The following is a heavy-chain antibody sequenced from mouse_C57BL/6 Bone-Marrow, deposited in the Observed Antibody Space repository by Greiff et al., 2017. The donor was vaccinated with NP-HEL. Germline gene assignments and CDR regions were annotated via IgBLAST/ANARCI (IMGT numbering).Heavy chain of an antibody. J-gene: IGHJ2*01. CDR1: GYTFTSYW. D-gene: IGHD3-3*01. CDR3: ARVGGTGYFDY. V-gene: IGHV1-64*01. Sequence: VQLQQPGAELVKPGASVKLSCKASGYTFTSYWMHWVKQRPGQGLEWIGMIHPNSGSTNYNEKFKSKAKLTVDKSSSTAYMQLSSLTSEDSAVYYCARVGGTGYFDYWGQGTTLTVSS. CDR2: IHPNSGST.